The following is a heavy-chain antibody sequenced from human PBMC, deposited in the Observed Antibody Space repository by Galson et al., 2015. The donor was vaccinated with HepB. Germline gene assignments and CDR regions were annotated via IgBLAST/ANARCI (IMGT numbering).Heavy chain of an antibody. Sequence: SLRLSCATSGFTFSNYYMSWIRQPPGKGLEWVSYISNSSSYTDYADSVKGRFTISRDISKNTLYLQISSLRDEDTATYYCARSPTAAAFFDFWGQGTLLTVSS. D-gene: IGHD6-13*01. J-gene: IGHJ4*02. CDR3: ARSPTAAAFFDF. V-gene: IGHV3-11*06. CDR2: ISNSSSYT. CDR1: GFTFSNYY.